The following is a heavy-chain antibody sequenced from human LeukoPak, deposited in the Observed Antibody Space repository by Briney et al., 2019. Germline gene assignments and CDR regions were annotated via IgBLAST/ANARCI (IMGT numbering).Heavy chain of an antibody. J-gene: IGHJ3*02. CDR3: ARLGSTFDI. CDR1: GGSISSYY. Sequence: PWESLSLTCTVSGGSISSYYWSWIRQPPGKGLEWIGYIFYSGGSNYNPSLKSRVTISVDTSKNHFSLKLSSVTAADTAVYYCARLGSTFDIWGQGTMVTVSS. D-gene: IGHD2-2*01. V-gene: IGHV4-59*08. CDR2: IFYSGGS.